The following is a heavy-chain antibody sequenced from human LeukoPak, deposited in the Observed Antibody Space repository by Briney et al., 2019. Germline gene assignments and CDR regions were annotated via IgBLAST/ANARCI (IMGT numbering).Heavy chain of an antibody. Sequence: GGSLRLSCAAYGFTFSNYNMNWVRQAPGKGLEWVSDISSGGSSINYADSVKGRFTISRDNAKNSLYLQMNNLRAEDTAVYFCARGSGRISIFGVPYWGQGTLVTVSS. J-gene: IGHJ4*02. V-gene: IGHV3-48*01. CDR3: ARGSGRISIFGVPY. CDR1: GFTFSNYN. D-gene: IGHD3-3*01. CDR2: ISSGGSSI.